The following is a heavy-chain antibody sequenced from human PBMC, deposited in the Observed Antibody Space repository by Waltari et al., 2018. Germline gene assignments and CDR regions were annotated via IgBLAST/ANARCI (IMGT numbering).Heavy chain of an antibody. CDR2: IIPLLGIA. V-gene: IGHV1-69*08. D-gene: IGHD6-6*01. CDR1: GGTLSSST. J-gene: IGHJ2*01. Sequence: QVQLVQSGAEVKKPGSSVKVSCKASGGTLSSSTISWVRQAPGQGLEWMGRIIPLLGIANYAQKFQDRVTIRADKSTSTAYMELSSLTSEDTAVYYCATEEAYSSSSRDWYFDLWGRGTLVTVSS. CDR3: ATEEAYSSSSRDWYFDL.